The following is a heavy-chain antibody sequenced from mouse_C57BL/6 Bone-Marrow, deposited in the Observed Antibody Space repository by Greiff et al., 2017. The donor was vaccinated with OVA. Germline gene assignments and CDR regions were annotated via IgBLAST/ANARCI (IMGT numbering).Heavy chain of an antibody. CDR3: AREGDITTVVANFDV. D-gene: IGHD1-1*01. CDR2: ISDGGSYT. Sequence: EVMLVESGGGLVKPGGSLKLSCAASGFTFSSYAMSWVRQTPEKRLEWVATISDGGSYTYYPDNVKGRFTISRDNAKNNLYLQMSHLKSEDTAMYYCAREGDITTVVANFDVWGTGTTVTVSS. CDR1: GFTFSSYA. V-gene: IGHV5-4*01. J-gene: IGHJ1*03.